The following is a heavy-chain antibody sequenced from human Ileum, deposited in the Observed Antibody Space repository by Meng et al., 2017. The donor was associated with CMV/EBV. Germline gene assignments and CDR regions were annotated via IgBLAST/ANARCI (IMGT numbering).Heavy chain of an antibody. J-gene: IGHJ6*01. CDR1: GSTSRSNS. Sequence: GGFLRFSFAAPGSTSRSNSRNWSRKAPGKGLEWVSYISSSSSTKYYADSVKARFTISRDNAKNPLYLQMNSLRATETAVYYCARAPTLATAGTPNYYYYYGMDVWGQGTTVTGYS. CDR2: ISSSSSTK. CDR3: ARAPTLATAGTPNYYYYYGMDV. V-gene: IGHV3-48*04. D-gene: IGHD6-13*01.